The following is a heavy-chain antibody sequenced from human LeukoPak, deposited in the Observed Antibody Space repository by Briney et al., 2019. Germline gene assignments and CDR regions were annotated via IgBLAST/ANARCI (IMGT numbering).Heavy chain of an antibody. CDR1: GYTFTSSY. CDR2: IIPIFGTA. CDR3: ARSKVEMATIAYYYYYYMDV. V-gene: IGHV1-69*13. J-gene: IGHJ6*03. Sequence: GASVKVSCKASGYTFTSSYMHWVRQAPGQGLEWMGGIIPIFGTANYAQKFQGRVTITADESTSTAYMELSSLRSEDTAVYYCARSKVEMATIAYYYYYYMDVWGKGTTVTISS. D-gene: IGHD5-24*01.